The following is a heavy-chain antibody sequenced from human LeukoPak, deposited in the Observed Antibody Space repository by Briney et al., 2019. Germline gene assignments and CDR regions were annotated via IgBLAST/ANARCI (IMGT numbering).Heavy chain of an antibody. CDR3: ARTNYGDYTGPYYYYGMDV. V-gene: IGHV1-2*04. CDR1: GYTFTGYY. D-gene: IGHD4-17*01. CDR2: INPNSGGT. J-gene: IGHJ6*02. Sequence: VASVRVSCKASGYTFTGYYMHWVRQAPGQGLEWMGWINPNSGGTNYAQKFQGWVTMTRDTSISTAYMELSRLRSDDTAVYYCARTNYGDYTGPYYYYGMDVWGQGTTVTVSS.